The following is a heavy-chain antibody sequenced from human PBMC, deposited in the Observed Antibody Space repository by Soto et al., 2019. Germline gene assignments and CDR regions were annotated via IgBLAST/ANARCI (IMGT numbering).Heavy chain of an antibody. J-gene: IGHJ4*02. Sequence: PSETLSLTCAVYGGSFSGYYWSWIRQPPGKGLEWIGEINHSGSTNYNPSLKSRATISVDTSKNQFSLKLSSVTAADTAVYYCAGGVRGASDPPDYWGQGTLVTVSS. V-gene: IGHV4-34*01. CDR3: AGGVRGASDPPDY. CDR1: GGSFSGYY. CDR2: INHSGST. D-gene: IGHD3-10*01.